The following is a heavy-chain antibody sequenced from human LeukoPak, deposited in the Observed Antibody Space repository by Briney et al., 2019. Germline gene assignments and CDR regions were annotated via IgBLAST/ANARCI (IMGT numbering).Heavy chain of an antibody. CDR2: INSDGSRT. Sequence: PGESLRLSCAASGFTFSSYWMHWVRQAPGKGLVWVSRINSDGSRTSYAESVKGRFTISSDDAKNTLYLQMNSLRAEDTAVYYCARGTYNYDRSGYFLWVYWGQGTLVT. V-gene: IGHV3-74*01. CDR1: GFTFSSYW. CDR3: ARGTYNYDRSGYFLWVY. D-gene: IGHD3-22*01. J-gene: IGHJ4*02.